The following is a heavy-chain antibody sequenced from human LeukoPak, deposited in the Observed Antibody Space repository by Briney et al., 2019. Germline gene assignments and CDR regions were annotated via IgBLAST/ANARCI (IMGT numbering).Heavy chain of an antibody. CDR3: ARVEGLFSSSSGPDY. Sequence: SQTLSLTCTVSGGSISCGGYYWSWIRQPPRKGLEWIGYIYHSGSTYYNPSLKSRVTISVDRSKNQFSLKLSSVTAADTAVYYCARVEGLFSSSSGPDYWGQGTLVTVSS. CDR1: GGSISCGGYY. J-gene: IGHJ4*02. V-gene: IGHV4-30-2*01. CDR2: IYHSGST. D-gene: IGHD6-6*01.